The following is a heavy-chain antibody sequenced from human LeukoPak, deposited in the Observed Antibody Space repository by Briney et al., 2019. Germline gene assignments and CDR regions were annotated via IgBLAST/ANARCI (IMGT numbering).Heavy chain of an antibody. V-gene: IGHV3-30*02. CDR3: AKDHYVWGSYRSYFDY. D-gene: IGHD3-16*02. J-gene: IGHJ4*02. CDR1: GFTFSSYG. Sequence: GGSLRLSCAASGFTFSSYGMHWVRQAPGKGLEWVAFIRYDGSNKYYADSVKGRFTTSRDNSKNTLYLQMNSLRAEDTAVYYCAKDHYVWGSYRSYFDYWGQGTLVTVSS. CDR2: IRYDGSNK.